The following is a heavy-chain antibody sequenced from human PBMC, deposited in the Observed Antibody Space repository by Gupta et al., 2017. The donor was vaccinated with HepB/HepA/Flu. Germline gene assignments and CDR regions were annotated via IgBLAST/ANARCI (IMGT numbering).Heavy chain of an antibody. V-gene: IGHV1-3*01. CDR2: INAGNGNT. Sequence: QVQLVQSGAEVKKPGASVKVSCKASGYTFTSYAMHWVRQAPGQRLEWMGWINAGNGNTKYSQKFQGRVTITRDTSASTAYMELSSLRSEDTAVYYCARKEATTNYYYYGMDVWGQGTTVTVSS. CDR1: GYTFTSYA. J-gene: IGHJ6*02. D-gene: IGHD1-26*01. CDR3: ARKEATTNYYYYGMDV.